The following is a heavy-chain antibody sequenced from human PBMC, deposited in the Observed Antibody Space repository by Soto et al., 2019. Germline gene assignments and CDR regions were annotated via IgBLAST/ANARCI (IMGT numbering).Heavy chain of an antibody. CDR3: AKDRMNTRTVCSSTSCLGWFDP. CDR1: GFTLRNYA. Sequence: DVQLLESGGGLVQPGGSLRLSCADSGFTLRNYAMAWVRQAPGKGLEWVSTIGGGGDSTYYEDSVKGLFTISRDNSKNTQYLQMNSLRAENTAVYYCAKDRMNTRTVCSSTSCLGWFDPWGQGTLDTVSA. J-gene: IGHJ5*02. CDR2: IGGGGDST. D-gene: IGHD2-2*01. V-gene: IGHV3-23*01.